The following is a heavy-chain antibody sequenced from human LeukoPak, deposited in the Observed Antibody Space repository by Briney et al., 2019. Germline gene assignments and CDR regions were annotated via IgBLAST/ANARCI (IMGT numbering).Heavy chain of an antibody. CDR3: AKDMVKGCYPLTKTGPYYYGMDV. V-gene: IGHV3-30*18. Sequence: GGSLRLSCAASGFTSSSYGMHWVRQAPGKGLEWVAVISYDGSNKYYADSVKGRFTISRDNSKNTLYLQMNSLRAEDTAVYYCAKDMVKGCYPLTKTGPYYYGMDVWGQGTTVTVSS. CDR2: ISYDGSNK. J-gene: IGHJ6*02. CDR1: GFTSSSYG. D-gene: IGHD5-18*01.